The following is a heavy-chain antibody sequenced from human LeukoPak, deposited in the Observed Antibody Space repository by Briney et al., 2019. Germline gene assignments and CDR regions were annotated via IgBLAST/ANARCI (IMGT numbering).Heavy chain of an antibody. Sequence: SETLSLTCAVYGGSFSGYYWSWIRQPPGKGLERIGEINHSGSTNYNPSLKSRVTISVDTSKNQFSLKLSSVTAADTAVYYCARWGRGYSYVSDYWGQGTLVTVSS. J-gene: IGHJ4*02. V-gene: IGHV4-34*01. CDR1: GGSFSGYY. CDR2: INHSGST. CDR3: ARWGRGYSYVSDY. D-gene: IGHD5-18*01.